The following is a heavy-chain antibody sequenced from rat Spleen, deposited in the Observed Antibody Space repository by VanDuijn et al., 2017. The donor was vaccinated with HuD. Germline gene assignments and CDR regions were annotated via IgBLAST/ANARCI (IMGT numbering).Heavy chain of an antibody. D-gene: IGHD1-10*01. CDR1: GFTFNNYW. J-gene: IGHJ2*01. CDR3: ATSIITTPDY. CDR2: IINTGDSI. Sequence: EVQLVESGGGLVQPGRSLKLSCVASGFTFNNYWMAWIRQAPGKGLEWVASIINTGDSIYYPDSVKGRFTISRDNAKSTLYLQMNSLRSEDTATYYCATSIITTPDYWGQGVMVTVSS. V-gene: IGHV5-31*01.